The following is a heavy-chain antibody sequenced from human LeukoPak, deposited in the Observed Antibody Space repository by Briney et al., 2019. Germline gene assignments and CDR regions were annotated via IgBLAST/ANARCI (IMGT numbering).Heavy chain of an antibody. Sequence: GGTLRLSCAASGFTFSSYGMSWVRQAPGKGLEWVSGISGSGDSTYYADSVKGRFTISRDISKNTLYLQMNSLRAEDTALYYCAKSLGSGYNIDYRGQGTLVTVSS. CDR3: AKSLGSGYNIDY. D-gene: IGHD3-22*01. CDR2: ISGSGDST. V-gene: IGHV3-23*01. J-gene: IGHJ4*02. CDR1: GFTFSSYG.